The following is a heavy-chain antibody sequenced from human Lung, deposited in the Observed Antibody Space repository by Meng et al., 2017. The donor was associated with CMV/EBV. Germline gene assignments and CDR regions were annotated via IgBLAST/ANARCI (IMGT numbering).Heavy chain of an antibody. CDR3: ARGARRLNSPYHYYYGMDV. CDR1: GGSISSYY. V-gene: IGHV4-59*01. D-gene: IGHD5-18*01. CDR2: IYYSGST. J-gene: IGHJ6*02. Sequence: SXTLSLXCTVSGGSISSYYWSWIRQPPGKGLEWIGYIYYSGSTNYNPSLKSRVTISVDTSKNQFSLKLSSVTAADTAVYYCARGARRLNSPYHYYYGMDVWXPGTXVTVSS.